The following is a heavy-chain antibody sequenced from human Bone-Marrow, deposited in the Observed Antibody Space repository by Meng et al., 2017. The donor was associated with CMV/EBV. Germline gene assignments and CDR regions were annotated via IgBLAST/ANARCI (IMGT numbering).Heavy chain of an antibody. Sequence: SVKVSCKASGCTLSSYAISWVRQAPGQGLEWMGGIIPIFGTANYAQKFQGRVTITTDESTSTAYMELSSLRSEDTAVYYCARHTRYCSSTSCYRPFDYCGQGTLVTVSS. CDR1: GCTLSSYA. D-gene: IGHD2-2*01. V-gene: IGHV1-69*05. CDR3: ARHTRYCSSTSCYRPFDY. J-gene: IGHJ4*02. CDR2: IIPIFGTA.